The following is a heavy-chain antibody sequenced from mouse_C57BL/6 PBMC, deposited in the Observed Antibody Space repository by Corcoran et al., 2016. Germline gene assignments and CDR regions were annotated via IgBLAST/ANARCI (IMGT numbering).Heavy chain of an antibody. CDR1: GFTFTTYG. Sequence: QIQLVQSGPELKKPGETVKISCQASGFTFTTYGMSWVKQAPGKGLKWMGWINTYSGVPTYADDFKGRFAFSLETSASTAYLQINNLKNEDTATYFCANLGGFAYWGQGTLVTVSA. V-gene: IGHV9-3*01. CDR2: INTYSGVP. D-gene: IGHD3-3*01. J-gene: IGHJ3*01. CDR3: ANLGGFAY.